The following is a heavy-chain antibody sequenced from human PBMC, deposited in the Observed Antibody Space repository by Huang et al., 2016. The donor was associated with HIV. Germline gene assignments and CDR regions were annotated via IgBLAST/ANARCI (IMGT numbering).Heavy chain of an antibody. CDR3: ARDRGAVAGTSPGY. CDR1: TFTSYG. J-gene: IGHJ4*02. V-gene: IGHV1-18*01. Sequence: TFTSYGISWVRQAPGQGLEWMGWISAYNGHTNYAQKLQGRVTMTTETSTSTAYRELRSLRSDDTAVYYCARDRGAVAGTSPGYWGQGTLVTVSS. D-gene: IGHD6-19*01. CDR2: ISAYNGHT.